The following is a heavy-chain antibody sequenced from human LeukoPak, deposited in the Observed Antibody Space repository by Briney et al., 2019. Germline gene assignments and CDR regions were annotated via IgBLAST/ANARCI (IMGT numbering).Heavy chain of an antibody. V-gene: IGHV4-61*02. D-gene: IGHD6-19*01. CDR3: ARYGGEDESESSGRGWFDP. CDR2: IYTSGST. J-gene: IGHJ5*02. Sequence: NASETLSFTCTVSGGSISSGSYYWSWIRQPAGKGLEWIGRIYTSGSTNYNPSLKSRVTMSVDTSKNQFSLKLSSVTAADTAVYYCARYGGEDESESSGRGWFDPWGQGTLVTVSS. CDR1: GGSISSGSYY.